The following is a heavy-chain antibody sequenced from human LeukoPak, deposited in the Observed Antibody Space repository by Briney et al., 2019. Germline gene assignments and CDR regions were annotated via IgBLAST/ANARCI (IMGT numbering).Heavy chain of an antibody. CDR2: ILYDGSNK. Sequence: GGSLRLSCAASGFTFSNYGMHWVRQAPGKGLEWVTFILYDGSNKYYADSVKGRFTISRDNSKNTLYLQMSSLRAEDTAVYYCAKDMASRDDYSNLFDYWGQGTLVTVSS. J-gene: IGHJ4*02. CDR1: GFTFSNYG. CDR3: AKDMASRDDYSNLFDY. D-gene: IGHD4-11*01. V-gene: IGHV3-30*02.